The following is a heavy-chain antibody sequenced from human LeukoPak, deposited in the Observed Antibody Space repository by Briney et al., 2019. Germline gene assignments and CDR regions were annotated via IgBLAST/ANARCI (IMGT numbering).Heavy chain of an antibody. J-gene: IGHJ4*02. CDR2: IKTDGSQI. V-gene: IGHV3-7*03. D-gene: IGHD1-26*01. CDR1: GFTFSSYW. CDR3: ARDRMGAILYFDY. Sequence: GGSLRLSCVASGFTFSSYWMTWVRQAPGKGLEWVVNIKTDGSQIYYVDSVRGRFTISRDNSKNTLYLQMNSLTAEDTAVYYCARDRMGAILYFDYWGQGTLVTVSS.